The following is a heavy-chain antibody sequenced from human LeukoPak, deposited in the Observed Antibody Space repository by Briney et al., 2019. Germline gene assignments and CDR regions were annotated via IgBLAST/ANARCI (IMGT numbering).Heavy chain of an antibody. CDR2: IYYSGST. V-gene: IGHV4-39*01. Sequence: SETLSLTCTVSGGSISSSYYWGWIRQPPGKGLEWIGSIYYSGSTYYNPSLKSRVTISVDTSKNQFSLKLSSVTAADTAVYYCARSRFLEWLSMGYWGQGTLVTVSS. CDR3: ARSRFLEWLSMGY. CDR1: GGSISSSYY. D-gene: IGHD3-3*01. J-gene: IGHJ4*02.